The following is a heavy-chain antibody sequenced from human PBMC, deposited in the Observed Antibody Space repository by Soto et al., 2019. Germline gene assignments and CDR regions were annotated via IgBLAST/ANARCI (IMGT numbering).Heavy chain of an antibody. CDR1: GGTFSSYA. J-gene: IGHJ6*02. Sequence: ASVKVSCKASGGTFSSYAISWVRQAPGQGLEWMGGIIPILGIANYAQKFQGRVTITADKSTSTAYMELSSLRSEDTAVYYCARVPCDDSNYNHYYYGMDVWGQGTTVTVSS. CDR3: ARVPCDDSNYNHYYYGMDV. CDR2: IIPILGIA. D-gene: IGHD4-4*01. V-gene: IGHV1-69*10.